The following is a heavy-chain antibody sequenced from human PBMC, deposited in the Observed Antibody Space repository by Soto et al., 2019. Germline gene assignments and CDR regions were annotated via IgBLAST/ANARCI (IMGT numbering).Heavy chain of an antibody. J-gene: IGHJ5*02. Sequence: HSECVCHTVADGGRLFSGDGWSWISQPPGKGLEWIGEINHSGSTNYNSSLNSRVTISVETTPNQFSLRLSSVTAADAAVYYCASGRLVVTIFGVVSRGWFDPWGQGTLVTVSS. D-gene: IGHD3-3*01. CDR1: GRLFSGDG. V-gene: IGHV4-34*01. CDR2: INHSGST. CDR3: ASGRLVVTIFGVVSRGWFDP.